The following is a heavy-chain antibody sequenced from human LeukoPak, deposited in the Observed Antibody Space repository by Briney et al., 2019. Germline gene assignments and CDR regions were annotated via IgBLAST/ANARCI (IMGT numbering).Heavy chain of an antibody. D-gene: IGHD3-10*01. V-gene: IGHV3-9*01. CDR2: ISWNSGSI. J-gene: IGHJ4*02. CDR3: ARDRGDSPYFDY. CDR1: GFTFDDYA. Sequence: GRSLRLSCAASGFTFDDYAMHWVRQAPGKGLEWVSGISWNSGSIGYADSVKGRFTISRDNAKNSLYLQMNSLRAEDTAVYYCARDRGDSPYFDYWGQGTLVTVSS.